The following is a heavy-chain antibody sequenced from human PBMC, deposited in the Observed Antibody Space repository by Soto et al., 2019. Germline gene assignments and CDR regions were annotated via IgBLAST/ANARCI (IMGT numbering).Heavy chain of an antibody. V-gene: IGHV4-34*01. D-gene: IGHD3-10*01. CDR1: GGSFSGYY. CDR3: ARIWHQAIWFGGSDY. J-gene: IGHJ4*02. CDR2: INHSGST. Sequence: PSETLSLTCAVYGGSFSGYYWSWIRQPPGKGLEWIGEINHSGSTNYNPSLKSRVTISVDTSKNQFSLKLSSVTAADTAVYYCARIWHQAIWFGGSDYWGQGTLVTVSS.